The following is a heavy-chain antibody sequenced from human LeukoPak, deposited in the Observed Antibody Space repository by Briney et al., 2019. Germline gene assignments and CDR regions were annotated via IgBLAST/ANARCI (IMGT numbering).Heavy chain of an antibody. CDR3: VKGGGSYKDPFDY. CDR1: GGSISSYY. J-gene: IGHJ4*02. CDR2: IYYSGST. V-gene: IGHV4-59*01. Sequence: PSETLSLTCTVSGGSISSYYWSWIRQPPGKGLEWIGYIYYSGSTNYNPSLKSRVTISVDTSKNQFSLKLSSVTAADTAVYYCVKGGGSYKDPFDYWGQGTLVTVSS. D-gene: IGHD1-26*01.